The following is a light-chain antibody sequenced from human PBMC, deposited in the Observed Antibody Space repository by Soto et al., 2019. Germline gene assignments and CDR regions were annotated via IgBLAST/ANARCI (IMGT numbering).Light chain of an antibody. CDR2: EVS. CDR3: SSFAGNNNLV. CDR1: SSDVGGYNY. V-gene: IGLV2-8*01. J-gene: IGLJ2*01. Sequence: QSALTQPPSASGSPGQSVTISCTGTSSDVGGYNYVSWYQQHPGKAPKLMIPEVSKWPSGVPDRFSGSKSGNTASLTVSGLQAEDEADYYCSSFAGNNNLVFGGGTKLTVL.